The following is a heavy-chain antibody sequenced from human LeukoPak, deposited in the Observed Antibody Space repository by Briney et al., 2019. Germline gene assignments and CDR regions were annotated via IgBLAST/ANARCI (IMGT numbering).Heavy chain of an antibody. CDR2: IYTSGST. CDR3: ARVGQARPYSYYYYYMDV. V-gene: IGHV4-4*07. J-gene: IGHJ6*03. Sequence: PSENLSLTCSVSGGSISTYYWSWIRQPAGKGLEWIGRIYTSGSTIQNPSHKSRVTISVDTSKNQFSLKLSSVTAADTAVYYCARVGQARPYSYYYYYMDVWGKGTTVTVSS. D-gene: IGHD6-6*01. CDR1: GGSISTYY.